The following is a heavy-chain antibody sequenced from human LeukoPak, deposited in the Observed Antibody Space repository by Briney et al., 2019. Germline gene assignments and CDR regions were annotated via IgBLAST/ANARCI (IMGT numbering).Heavy chain of an antibody. CDR3: ARRPHYDFWSGYSSQSTSRRGYMDV. V-gene: IGHV4-34*01. CDR2: INHSGST. J-gene: IGHJ6*03. D-gene: IGHD3-3*01. CDR1: GGSFSGYY. Sequence: PSETLSLTCAVYGGSFSGYYWSWIRQPPGKGLEWIGEINHSGSTNYNPSLKSRVTISVDTSKNQFSLKLSSVTAADTAVYYCARRPHYDFWSGYSSQSTSRRGYMDVWGKGTTVTVSS.